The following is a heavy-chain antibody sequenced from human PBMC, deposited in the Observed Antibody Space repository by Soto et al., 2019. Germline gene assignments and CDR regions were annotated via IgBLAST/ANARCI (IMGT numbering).Heavy chain of an antibody. J-gene: IGHJ6*02. CDR1: GGSISSSNW. CDR2: IYHSGST. CDR3: ARDTDCSGGSCYWGGSYYYYGMDV. D-gene: IGHD2-15*01. V-gene: IGHV4-4*02. Sequence: SETLSLTCAVSGGSISSSNWWSWVRQPPGKGLEWIGEIYHSGSTNYNPSLKSRVTISVDKSKNQFSLKLSSVTAADAAVYHCARDTDCSGGSCYWGGSYYYYGMDVWGQGTTVTVS.